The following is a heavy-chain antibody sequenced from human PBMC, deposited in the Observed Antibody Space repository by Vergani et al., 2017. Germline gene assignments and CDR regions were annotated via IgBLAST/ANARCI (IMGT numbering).Heavy chain of an antibody. CDR3: SRDHQSSGWYDWFDP. CDR1: GDSVSSNSAA. Sequence: QVQLQQSGPGLVKPSQTLSLTCAISGDSVSSNSAAWNWIRQSPSRGLEWLGRTYYRSKCYNDYAVSVKLRITINPDTSKNQFTLHLNTVSPEDAAVYYCSRDHQSSGWYDWFDPWGQGTLVTVSS. D-gene: IGHD6-19*01. CDR2: TYYRSKCYN. J-gene: IGHJ5*02. V-gene: IGHV6-1*01.